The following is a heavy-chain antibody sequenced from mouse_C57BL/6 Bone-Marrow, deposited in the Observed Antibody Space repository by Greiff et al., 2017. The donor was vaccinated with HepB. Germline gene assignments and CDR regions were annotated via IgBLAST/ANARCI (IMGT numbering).Heavy chain of an antibody. CDR1: GFTFTDYY. CDR3: ARYRRSYYFDD. CDR2: IRNKANGYTT. J-gene: IGHJ2*01. V-gene: IGHV7-3*01. Sequence: DVKLVESGGGLVQPGGSLSLSCAASGFTFTDYYMSWVRQPPGKALEWLGFIRNKANGYTTEYSASVKGRFTISRDNSQSILYLQMNALRAEDSATYYCARYRRSYYFDDWGQGTTLTVSS.